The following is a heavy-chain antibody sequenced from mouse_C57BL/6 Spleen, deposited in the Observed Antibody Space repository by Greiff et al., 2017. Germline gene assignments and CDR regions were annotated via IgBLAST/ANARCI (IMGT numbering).Heavy chain of an antibody. CDR2: ISYDGSN. CDR1: GYSITSGYY. V-gene: IGHV3-6*01. CDR3: ARDDWYFDV. Sequence: EVKVEESGPGLVKPSQSLSLTCSVTGYSITSGYYWNWIRQFPGNKLEWMGYISYDGSNNYNPSLKNRISITRDTSKNQFFLKLNSVTTEDTATYYCARDDWYFDVWGTGTTVTVSS. J-gene: IGHJ1*03.